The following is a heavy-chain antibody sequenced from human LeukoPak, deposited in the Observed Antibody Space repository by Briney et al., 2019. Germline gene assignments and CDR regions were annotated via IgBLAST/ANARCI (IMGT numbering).Heavy chain of an antibody. J-gene: IGHJ4*02. D-gene: IGHD6-19*01. CDR2: INPNSGGT. V-gene: IGHV1-2*02. Sequence: ASVKVSCTASGYTFTGYYMHWVRQAPGQGLEWMGWINPNSGGTNYAQKFQGRVTMTRDTSISTAYMELSRLRSDDTAVYYCARALQWLVVDDYWGQGTLVTVSS. CDR3: ARALQWLVVDDY. CDR1: GYTFTGYY.